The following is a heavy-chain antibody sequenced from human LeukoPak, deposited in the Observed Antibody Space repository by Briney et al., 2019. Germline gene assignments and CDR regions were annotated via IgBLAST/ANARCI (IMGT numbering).Heavy chain of an antibody. CDR3: ARGGAGLWFGELRLSGMPPGNVNYYYYGMDV. CDR2: IKSDGSST. Sequence: GGSLSLSCAASGFTFSSYWMHWVRQAPGKGLVWVSRIKSDGSSTSYADSVKGRFTISRDNAKNTLYLQMNSLRVEDTAMYYCARGGAGLWFGELRLSGMPPGNVNYYYYGMDVWGQGTTVTVSS. J-gene: IGHJ6*02. D-gene: IGHD3-10*01. V-gene: IGHV3-74*01. CDR1: GFTFSSYW.